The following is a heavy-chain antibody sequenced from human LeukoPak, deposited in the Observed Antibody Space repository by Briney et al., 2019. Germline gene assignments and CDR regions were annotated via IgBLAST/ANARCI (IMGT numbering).Heavy chain of an antibody. V-gene: IGHV3-43*01. CDR3: AKDSSLNTESGYESFDY. CDR2: INWDGGRT. J-gene: IGHJ4*02. D-gene: IGHD5-12*01. CDR1: GFTFDDYT. Sequence: TGGSLRLSCAASGFTFDDYTMHWVRHVPGKGLEWVSLINWDGGRTYYADSVKGRFTISRDNSKNSLYLQMNSLRTEDTALYYCAKDSSLNTESGYESFDYWGQGTLVTVSS.